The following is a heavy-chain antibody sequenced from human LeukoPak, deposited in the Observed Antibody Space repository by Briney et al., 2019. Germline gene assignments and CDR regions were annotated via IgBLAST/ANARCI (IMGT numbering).Heavy chain of an antibody. CDR3: ARDQPIVVVPAAPDY. CDR2: INPNSGGT. V-gene: IGHV1-2*02. D-gene: IGHD2-2*01. CDR1: GYTFTGYY. Sequence: ASVKVSCKASGYTFTGYYMHWVRQAPGQGLEWMGWINPNSGGTNYAQKFQGRVTMTRDTSISTAYMELSRLRSDDTAVYYYARDQPIVVVPAAPDYWGQGTLVTVSS. J-gene: IGHJ4*02.